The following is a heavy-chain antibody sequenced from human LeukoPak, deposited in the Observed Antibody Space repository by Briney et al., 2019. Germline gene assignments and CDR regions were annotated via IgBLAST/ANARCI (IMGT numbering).Heavy chain of an antibody. CDR2: IYYSGST. J-gene: IGHJ6*03. CDR3: ARLSNMDV. V-gene: IGHV4-59*05. Sequence: PSETLSLTCTVSGGSISSYNWNWIRQPPGKGLEWIGSIYYSGSTYYNPSLKSRVTISVDTSKNQFSLKLSSVTAADTAVYYCARLSNMDVWGKGTTVTVSS. CDR1: GGSISSYN.